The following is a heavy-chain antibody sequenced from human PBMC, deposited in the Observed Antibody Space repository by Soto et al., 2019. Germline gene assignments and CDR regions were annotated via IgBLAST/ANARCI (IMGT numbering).Heavy chain of an antibody. D-gene: IGHD2-15*01. V-gene: IGHV3-64*01. Sequence: GGSLRLSCAASGFTFSSYAMHWVRQAPGKGLEYVSAISSNGGSTYYANSVKGRFTISRDNSKNTLYLQMGSLRAEDMAVYYCARVRDCSGGSCYSQGPSDYWGQGTLVTVSS. CDR2: ISSNGGST. CDR1: GFTFSSYA. J-gene: IGHJ4*02. CDR3: ARVRDCSGGSCYSQGPSDY.